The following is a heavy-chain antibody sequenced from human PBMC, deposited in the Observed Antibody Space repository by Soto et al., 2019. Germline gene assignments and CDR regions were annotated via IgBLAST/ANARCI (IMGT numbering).Heavy chain of an antibody. CDR1: GYTFTSYG. J-gene: IGHJ4*02. Sequence: GASVKVSCKASGYTFTSYGISWVRQAPGQGLEWMGWISAYNGNTNYAQKLQGRVTMTTDTSTSTAHMELRSLRSDDTPVYYCARALAYDSRTTWYFDYWGQGTLVTVSS. V-gene: IGHV1-18*04. D-gene: IGHD3-22*01. CDR3: ARALAYDSRTTWYFDY. CDR2: ISAYNGNT.